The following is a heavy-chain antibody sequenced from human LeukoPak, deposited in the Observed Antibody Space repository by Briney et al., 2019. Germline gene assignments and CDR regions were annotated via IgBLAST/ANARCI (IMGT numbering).Heavy chain of an antibody. V-gene: IGHV3-21*01. J-gene: IGHJ4*02. D-gene: IGHD6-13*01. Sequence: GGSLRLSCAASGFTFSSYSMNWVRQAPGKGLEWVSSISSSSSSYIYYADSGKGRFTISRDNAKNSLYLQMNSLRAEDTAVSYCARVAQDSSSWPQLYYFDYWGQGTLVTVSS. CDR1: GFTFSSYS. CDR3: ARVAQDSSSWPQLYYFDY. CDR2: ISSSSSSYI.